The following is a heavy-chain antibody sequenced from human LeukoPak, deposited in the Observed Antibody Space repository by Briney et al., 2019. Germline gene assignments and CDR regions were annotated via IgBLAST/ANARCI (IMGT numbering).Heavy chain of an antibody. J-gene: IGHJ4*02. CDR2: ISRYRSNI. D-gene: IGHD6-13*01. CDR3: ARDDGSRLCDY. CDR1: RFTFSRYD. V-gene: IGHV3-21*01. Sequence: PRGALRLSRAHSRFTFSRYDMKWVRPAPGEGLEWVSHISRYRSNIYYADSVKGRFTISKDKAKNSLYLQMNSLRAEDTAVYYCARDDGSRLCDYWGRGALATVSS.